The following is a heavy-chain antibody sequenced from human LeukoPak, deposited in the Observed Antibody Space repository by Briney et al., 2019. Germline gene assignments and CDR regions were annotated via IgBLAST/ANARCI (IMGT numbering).Heavy chain of an antibody. D-gene: IGHD1-26*01. CDR2: IYSGGST. V-gene: IGHV3-66*02. Sequence: PGGSLRLSCAASGFTVSSNYMSWVRQAPGKGLEWVSVIYSGGSTYHADSVEGRFTISRDNSKNTLYLQMNSLRVEDTAVYYCGGSGSYYPLFDYWGQGTLVTVSS. J-gene: IGHJ4*02. CDR3: GGSGSYYPLFDY. CDR1: GFTVSSNY.